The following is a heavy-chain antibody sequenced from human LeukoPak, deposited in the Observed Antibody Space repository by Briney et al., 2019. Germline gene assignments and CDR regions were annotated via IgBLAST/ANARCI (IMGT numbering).Heavy chain of an antibody. V-gene: IGHV3-23*01. CDR1: GFTFSTYG. D-gene: IGHD3-22*01. CDR3: AKLRDSSGYYYDY. CDR2: LSGRRDIT. Sequence: GGSLRLSCAASGFTFSTYGMSWVRQAPGKGLEWVSGLSGRRDITYYADSVKGRFTLCRDNSKNTLYLEMNSLRLEDTAVYYCAKLRDSSGYYYDYWGQGTLVTVSS. J-gene: IGHJ4*01.